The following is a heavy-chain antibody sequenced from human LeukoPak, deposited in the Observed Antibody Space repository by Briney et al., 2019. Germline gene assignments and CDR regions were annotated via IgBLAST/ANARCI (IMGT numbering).Heavy chain of an antibody. D-gene: IGHD3-22*01. CDR3: ARDTSYYYDSSGYSDY. CDR1: GYTFTSYA. J-gene: IGHJ4*02. Sequence: ASVKVSCKASGYTFTSYAMNWVRQAPGQGLEWMGRINPNSGGTNYAQKFQGRVTMTRDTSISTVYMELSRLRSDDTAVYYCARDTSYYYDSSGYSDYWGQGTLVTVSS. V-gene: IGHV1-2*06. CDR2: INPNSGGT.